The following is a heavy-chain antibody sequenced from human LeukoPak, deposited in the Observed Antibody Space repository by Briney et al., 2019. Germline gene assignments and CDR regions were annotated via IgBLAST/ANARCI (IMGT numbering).Heavy chain of an antibody. D-gene: IGHD6-19*01. CDR3: AKEHQYSSGWVPLDY. J-gene: IGHJ4*02. Sequence: TGGSLRLSCAASGFTFSSYSMNWVRQAPGKGLEWVSSISSSSSYIYYADSVKGRFTISRDNAKNSLYLQMNSLRAEDTAVYYCAKEHQYSSGWVPLDYWGQGTLVTVSS. CDR1: GFTFSSYS. CDR2: ISSSSSYI. V-gene: IGHV3-21*04.